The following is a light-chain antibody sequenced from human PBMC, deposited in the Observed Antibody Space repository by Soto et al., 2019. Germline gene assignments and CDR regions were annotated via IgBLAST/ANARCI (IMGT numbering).Light chain of an antibody. J-gene: IGKJ1*01. V-gene: IGKV1-39*01. Sequence: DIQITQSPSSLSASVGDRVTITCRASQSISSYLNWYQQKPGKAPKLLIYAASSLQSGVPSRFSCSGSGTDFTLTISSLQPEDFATYYCQHSYSTPQTFGQGTKVEIK. CDR2: AAS. CDR3: QHSYSTPQT. CDR1: QSISSY.